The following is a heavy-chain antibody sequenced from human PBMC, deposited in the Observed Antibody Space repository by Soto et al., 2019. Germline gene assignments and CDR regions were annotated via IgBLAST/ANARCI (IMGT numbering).Heavy chain of an antibody. CDR1: GYTFTSYA. V-gene: IGHV1-3*01. CDR3: ARDGAVAGSYYFDY. CDR2: INAGNGNT. J-gene: IGHJ4*02. Sequence: QVQLVQSGAEVKKPGASVKVSCQASGYTFTSYAMHWVRQAPGQRLEWMGWINAGNGNTKYSQKFQGRVTITRDTSASTAYMELSSLRSEDTAVYYCARDGAVAGSYYFDYWGQGTLVTVSS. D-gene: IGHD6-19*01.